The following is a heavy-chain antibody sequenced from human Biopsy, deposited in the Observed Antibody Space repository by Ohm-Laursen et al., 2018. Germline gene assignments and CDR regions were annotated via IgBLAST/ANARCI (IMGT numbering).Heavy chain of an antibody. D-gene: IGHD4-17*01. CDR3: ATLTEDYGASPDS. CDR1: GGSFSDYG. CDR2: VIPISNTA. J-gene: IGHJ4*02. V-gene: IGHV1-69*06. Sequence: ASVKVSCKASGGSFSDYGISWVRQAPGRGLEWMGRVIPISNTANYAQNFQDRVTITADRSTNTAYMELNSLRSEDTAVYFCATLTEDYGASPDSWGQGTLVVVSS.